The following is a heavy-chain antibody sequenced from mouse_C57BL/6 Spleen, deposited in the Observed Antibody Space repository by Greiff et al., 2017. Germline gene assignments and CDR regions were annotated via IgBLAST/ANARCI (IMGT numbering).Heavy chain of an antibody. V-gene: IGHV1-15*01. CDR3: TPTDY. CDR1: GYTFTDYE. Sequence: QVQLKESGAELVRPGASVTLSCKASGYTFTDYEMHWVKQTPVHGLEWIGAIDPETGGTAYNQKFKGKAILTADKSSSTAYMELRSLTSEDSAVYYCTPTDYWGQGTSVTVSS. CDR2: IDPETGGT. J-gene: IGHJ4*01.